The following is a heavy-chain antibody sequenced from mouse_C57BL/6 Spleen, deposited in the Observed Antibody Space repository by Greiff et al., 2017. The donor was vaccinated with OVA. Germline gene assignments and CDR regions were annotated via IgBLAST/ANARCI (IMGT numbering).Heavy chain of an antibody. J-gene: IGHJ2*01. Sequence: EVHLVESEGGLVQPGSSMKLSCTASGFTFSDYYLAWVRQVPEKGLEWVANINYDGSSTYYLDSLKSRFIISRDNEKNILYLQMSSLKSEDTATYYSARGLYYFDYWGQGTTLTVSS. CDR3: ARGLYYFDY. V-gene: IGHV5-16*01. CDR2: INYDGSST. CDR1: GFTFSDYY. D-gene: IGHD3-3*01.